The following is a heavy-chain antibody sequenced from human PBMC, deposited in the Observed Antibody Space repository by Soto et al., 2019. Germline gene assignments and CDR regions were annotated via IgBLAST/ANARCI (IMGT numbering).Heavy chain of an antibody. CDR1: GYTLTELP. CDR2: FDPEDGET. Sequence: GSVKVSCKVSGYTLTELPMHWVRQAPGKGLEWMGGFDPEDGETIYAQKFQGRVTMTEDTSTDTAYMELSSLRSEDTAVYDCATEYKDNWFDPWGQGTLVTVSS. V-gene: IGHV1-24*01. D-gene: IGHD1-1*01. J-gene: IGHJ5*02. CDR3: ATEYKDNWFDP.